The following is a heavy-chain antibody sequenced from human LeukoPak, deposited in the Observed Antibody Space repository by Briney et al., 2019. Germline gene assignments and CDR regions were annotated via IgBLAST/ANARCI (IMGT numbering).Heavy chain of an antibody. CDR3: ARVWLGYCSSTSCYGDYYYGMDV. V-gene: IGHV3-48*03. Sequence: GGSLRLSCAASGFTFSSYEMNWVRQAPGKGLEWVSYISSSGRTIYYADSVKGRFTISRDNAKNSLYLQMNSLRAEDTAVYYCARVWLGYCSSTSCYGDYYYGMDVWGQGTTVTVSS. CDR1: GFTFSSYE. D-gene: IGHD2-2*01. CDR2: ISSSGRTI. J-gene: IGHJ6*02.